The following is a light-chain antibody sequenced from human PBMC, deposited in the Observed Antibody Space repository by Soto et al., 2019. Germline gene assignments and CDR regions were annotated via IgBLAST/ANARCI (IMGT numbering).Light chain of an antibody. V-gene: IGKV1-33*01. Sequence: DIQMTQSPSSLSASVGARVPITCQASQDISNYLNWYQQKPGKAPKLLIYDASNLETGVPSRFSGSGSGTDFTFTISSLQSEDFAVYYCQQYNNWPPKLTFGGGTKVDIK. CDR1: QDISNY. CDR2: DAS. CDR3: QQYNNWPPKLT. J-gene: IGKJ4*01.